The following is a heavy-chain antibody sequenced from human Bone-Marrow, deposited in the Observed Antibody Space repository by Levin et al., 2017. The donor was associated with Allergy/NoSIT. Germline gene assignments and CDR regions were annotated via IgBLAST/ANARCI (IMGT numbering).Heavy chain of an antibody. V-gene: IGHV3-48*01. CDR1: GFTFNNYN. CDR2: ISSSSSTI. CDR3: ARDLDGAWYYFDY. Sequence: PGGSLRLSCAASGFTFNNYNMNWVRQAPGKGLEWVSYISSSSSTIYYAASVEGRFTISRDNAKNSLYLQMNSLRAEDTAVYYCARDLDGAWYYFDYWGQGTLVTVSS. D-gene: IGHD6-19*01. J-gene: IGHJ4*02.